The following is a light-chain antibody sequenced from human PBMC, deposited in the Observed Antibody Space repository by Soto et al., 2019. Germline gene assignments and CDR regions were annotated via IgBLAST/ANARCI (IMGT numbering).Light chain of an antibody. V-gene: IGLV1-36*01. CDR3: AAWDDSLNGVV. CDR2: YDD. J-gene: IGLJ2*01. Sequence: QSVLTQPPSVSEAPRQRVTISCSGSSFNIGKNAVNWYQQFPGKAPKLLIYYDDLLPSGVSDRFSGAKSGTSASLAISGLQSEDDADYYCAAWDDSLNGVVFGGGTKVTVL. CDR1: SFNIGKNA.